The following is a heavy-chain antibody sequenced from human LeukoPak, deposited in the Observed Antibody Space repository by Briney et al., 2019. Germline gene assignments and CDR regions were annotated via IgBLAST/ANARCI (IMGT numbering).Heavy chain of an antibody. CDR2: MSGVGNT. CDR1: GFSINNNG. V-gene: IGHV3-23*01. Sequence: GGSLRLSCVVSGFSINNNGLSWFRQAPGKGLEWVSDMSGVGNTYYAESVKGRFTISRDNFKNTFFLQMNSLRAEDAALYYATGHGSNSYWGQGALVAVSS. D-gene: IGHD5-24*01. CDR3: TGHGSNSY. J-gene: IGHJ4*02.